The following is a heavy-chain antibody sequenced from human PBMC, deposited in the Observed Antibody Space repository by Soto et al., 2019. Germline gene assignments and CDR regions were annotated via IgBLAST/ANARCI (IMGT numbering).Heavy chain of an antibody. Sequence: SATLSLTCTVSGDTSPSYYWGWIRQAPGTGLEWIGHIHNSGTSTHNPSLNGRVTISIDMSKKQFSLRLTSLTSADTAVYYCAIEVNDSVGYTGFDYWSQGILVTV. CDR3: AIEVNDSVGYTGFDY. J-gene: IGHJ4*02. CDR1: GDTSPSYY. V-gene: IGHV4-59*01. CDR2: IHNSGTS. D-gene: IGHD3-22*01.